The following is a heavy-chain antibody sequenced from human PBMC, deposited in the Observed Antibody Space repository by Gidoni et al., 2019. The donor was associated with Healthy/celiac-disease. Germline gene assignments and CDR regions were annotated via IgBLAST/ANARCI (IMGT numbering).Heavy chain of an antibody. CDR3: ARQPAAITGLYYFDY. Sequence: AQKFQGRVTITADKSTSTAYMELSSLRSEDTAVYYCARQPAAITGLYYFDYWGQGTLVTVSS. V-gene: IGHV1-69*02. J-gene: IGHJ4*02. D-gene: IGHD2-2*02.